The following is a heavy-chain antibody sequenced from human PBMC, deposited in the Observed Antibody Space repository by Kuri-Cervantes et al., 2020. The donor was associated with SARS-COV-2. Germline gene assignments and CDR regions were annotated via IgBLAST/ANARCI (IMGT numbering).Heavy chain of an antibody. CDR2: IYYSGST. Sequence: SETLSLTCAVYGGSFSGYYWSWIRQHPGKGLEWIGYIYYSGSTYYNPSPKSRVTISVDTSKNQFSLKLSSVTAADTAVYYCASSVVPASYFDYWGQGTLVTVSS. V-gene: IGHV4-31*11. CDR1: GGSFSGYY. CDR3: ASSVVPASYFDY. D-gene: IGHD2-2*01. J-gene: IGHJ4*02.